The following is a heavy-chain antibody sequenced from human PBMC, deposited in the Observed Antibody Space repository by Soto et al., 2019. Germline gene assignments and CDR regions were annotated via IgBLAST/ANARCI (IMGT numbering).Heavy chain of an antibody. Sequence: EVQLLESGGGLVQPGGCLRLSCAASGFTFHTYAMSWVRQTPGKGLEWISGILGSGGTYYADSVKGRFTISRDNSKNTLYLQMNSLRAEDTAMYYCAKDRQPDGFWPFDHWGQGTLITVSS. CDR3: AKDRQPDGFWPFDH. V-gene: IGHV3-23*01. CDR1: GFTFHTYA. J-gene: IGHJ4*02. CDR2: ILGSGGT. D-gene: IGHD3-3*01.